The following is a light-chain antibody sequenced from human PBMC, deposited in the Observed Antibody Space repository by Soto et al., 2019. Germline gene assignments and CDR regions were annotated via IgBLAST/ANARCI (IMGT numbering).Light chain of an antibody. Sequence: DILMTQSPSSLSASVGDRVTITCRASQSISRNLNWYQQRPGRAPKLLIHTTSDLQSGVPSRFSGSGSGTDFALSISSLEPEDFATYFCQQSYSRWTCGQGTKV. J-gene: IGKJ1*01. V-gene: IGKV1-39*01. CDR1: QSISRN. CDR2: TTS. CDR3: QQSYSRWT.